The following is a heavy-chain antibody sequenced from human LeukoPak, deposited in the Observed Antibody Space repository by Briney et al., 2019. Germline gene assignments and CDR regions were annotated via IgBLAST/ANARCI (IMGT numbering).Heavy chain of an antibody. Sequence: SDTLSLTCSVSGGSFSSSSYYWGWIRQPPGKGLEWIGSISYSGSTFYNPSLKSRVTISVDTSKNHFSLKLSSVTAADTALYYCARPQSGYNYGYHFDSWGQGTLVTVSS. CDR2: ISYSGST. J-gene: IGHJ4*02. D-gene: IGHD5-18*01. CDR1: GGSFSSSSYY. V-gene: IGHV4-39*02. CDR3: ARPQSGYNYGYHFDS.